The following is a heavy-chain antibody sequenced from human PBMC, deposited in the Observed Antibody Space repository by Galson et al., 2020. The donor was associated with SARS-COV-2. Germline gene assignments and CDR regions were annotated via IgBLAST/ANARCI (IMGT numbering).Heavy chain of an antibody. CDR3: ARHVVAASYCMDV. CDR1: GGSITSTNW. J-gene: IGHJ6*04. CDR2: IYHSGST. Sequence: LETLSLTCAVSGGSITSTNWWSWVRQPPGKGLECIGEIYHSGSTNYNPSLKSRVTISVDKSKNQFSLKLSSVTAADTAVYYCARHVVAASYCMDVWGSGTTVTVSS. V-gene: IGHV4-4*02. D-gene: IGHD6-13*01.